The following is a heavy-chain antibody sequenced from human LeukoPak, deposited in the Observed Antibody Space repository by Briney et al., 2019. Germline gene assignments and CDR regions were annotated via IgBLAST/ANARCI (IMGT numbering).Heavy chain of an antibody. Sequence: PWGSLRLSCAASGFTVSSNYMSWVRQAPGKGLEWVSVIYSGGSTYYADSVKGRFTISRDNSKNTLYLQMNSLRAGDTAVYYCARGGGARYFDYWGQGTLVTVSS. CDR3: ARGGGARYFDY. D-gene: IGHD3-16*01. J-gene: IGHJ4*02. CDR1: GFTVSSNY. CDR2: IYSGGST. V-gene: IGHV3-53*01.